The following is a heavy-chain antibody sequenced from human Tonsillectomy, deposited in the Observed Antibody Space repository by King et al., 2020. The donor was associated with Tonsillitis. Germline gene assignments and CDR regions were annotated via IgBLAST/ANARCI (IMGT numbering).Heavy chain of an antibody. V-gene: IGHV1-69*01. D-gene: IGHD3-10*01. CDR3: ARGRVSDYHGSGGYFTPPPPHFDY. CDR2: IIPIFGTA. CDR1: GGTFSSYA. Sequence: QLVQSGAEVKKPGSSVKVSCKASGGTFSSYAISWVRQAPGQGLEWMGGIIPIFGTANYAQKFQGRVTITADESTSTAYMELSSLRSEDTAVYYCARGRVSDYHGSGGYFTPPPPHFDYWGQGTLVTVSS. J-gene: IGHJ4*02.